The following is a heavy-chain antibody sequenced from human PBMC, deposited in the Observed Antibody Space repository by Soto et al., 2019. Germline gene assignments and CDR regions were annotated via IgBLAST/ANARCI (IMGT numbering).Heavy chain of an antibody. CDR2: IDPSDSYT. D-gene: IGHD3-10*01. V-gene: IGHV5-10-1*01. CDR1: GYSFTSYW. J-gene: IGHJ2*01. CDR3: ARHYGYRYFDL. Sequence: GESLKISCKGSGYSFTSYWISWVRQMPGKGLEWMGRIDPSDSYTNYSPSFRGHVTISVDKSISTAYLQWSSLKASDTAMYYCARHYGYRYFDLWGRGTLVTVSS.